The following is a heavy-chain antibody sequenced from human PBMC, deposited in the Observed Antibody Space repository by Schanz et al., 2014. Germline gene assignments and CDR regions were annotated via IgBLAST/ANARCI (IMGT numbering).Heavy chain of an antibody. CDR2: ITFDGLST. CDR3: ASETKKCFDY. V-gene: IGHV3-43*01. J-gene: IGHJ4*02. Sequence: EVQLVESGGVVVQPGGSLRLSCGASGFSFGLYTMHWVRQVPGKGLEWVSLITFDGLSTYYGDSVKGRFSISRDNSKNSLYLQMNSLRTEDTAMYYCASETKKCFDYWGRGTLVTVSS. CDR1: GFSFGLYT.